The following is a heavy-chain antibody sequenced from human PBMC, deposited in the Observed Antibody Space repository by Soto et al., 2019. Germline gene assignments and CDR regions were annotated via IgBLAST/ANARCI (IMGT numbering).Heavy chain of an antibody. D-gene: IGHD3-22*01. CDR1: GYDFTTYW. CDR2: IYPGDSDT. V-gene: IGHV5-51*01. Sequence: PGESLKISCKASGYDFTTYWIGWVRQMPGKGLEWMGIIYPGDSDTRYSPSFQGQVTISADKSISTAYLQWSSLKASDTAMYYCARPHHYYDSSGYLFDYWGQGTLVTVSS. CDR3: ARPHHYYDSSGYLFDY. J-gene: IGHJ4*02.